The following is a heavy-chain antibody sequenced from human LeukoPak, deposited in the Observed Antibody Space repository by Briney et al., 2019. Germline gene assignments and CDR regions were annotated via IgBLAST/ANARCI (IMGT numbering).Heavy chain of an antibody. CDR1: GFTFSGSA. CDR3: TRHQEIRVTMLWADAFDI. CDR2: IRSTANGYAT. V-gene: IGHV3-73*01. Sequence: PGGSLRLSCAASGFTFSGSALHWVRQASGKGLEWVGRIRSTANGYATAYAASVKGRFTISRDDSKNTAYLQMNSLKTEDTAVYYCTRHQEIRVTMLWADAFDIWGQGTMVTVSS. D-gene: IGHD3-10*02. J-gene: IGHJ3*02.